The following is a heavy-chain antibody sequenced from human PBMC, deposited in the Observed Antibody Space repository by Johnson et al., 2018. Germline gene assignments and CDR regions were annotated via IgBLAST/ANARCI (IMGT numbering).Heavy chain of an antibody. CDR3: FAGNARSNDAFDM. J-gene: IGHJ3*02. V-gene: IGHV3-64*01. Sequence: EVQLVESGGGLVQPGGSLRLSCAASGFTFSNYAMHWVRQAPGKRLEYVPGISSGDGTGIFYASSVKGRFTISRDNSKNKLYLQMGSLRAEDTAVYYCFAGNARSNDAFDMWGQGTMVIVSS. CDR2: ISSGDGTGI. CDR1: GFTFSNYA. D-gene: IGHD5-24*01.